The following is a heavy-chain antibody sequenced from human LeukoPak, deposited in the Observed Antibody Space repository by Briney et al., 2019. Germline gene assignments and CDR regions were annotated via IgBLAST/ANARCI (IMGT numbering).Heavy chain of an antibody. D-gene: IGHD2-21*01. Sequence: GASVKVSCKASGYTFTGYYMHWVRQAPGQGLEWMGWINPNSGGTNYAQKFQGRVTMTRDTSISTAYMELSRLRSDDTAVYYCARVNIVVQSLSRYYYMDVWGKGTTVTVSS. CDR3: ARVNIVVQSLSRYYYMDV. CDR2: INPNSGGT. CDR1: GYTFTGYY. V-gene: IGHV1-2*02. J-gene: IGHJ6*03.